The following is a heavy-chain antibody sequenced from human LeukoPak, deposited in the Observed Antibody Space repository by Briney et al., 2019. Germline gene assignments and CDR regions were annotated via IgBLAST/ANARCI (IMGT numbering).Heavy chain of an antibody. CDR2: IKQDGSDK. Sequence: PGGSLRLSCAASGFTFSTYWMSWVRQAPGKGLEWVANIKQDGSDKYYVDSVKGRFTISRDNAKNSLYLQMNSLRDEDTAVYYCARDLRLRGPTGGYWGQGTLVTVSS. V-gene: IGHV3-7*01. D-gene: IGHD4-17*01. CDR1: GFTFSTYW. J-gene: IGHJ4*02. CDR3: ARDLRLRGPTGGY.